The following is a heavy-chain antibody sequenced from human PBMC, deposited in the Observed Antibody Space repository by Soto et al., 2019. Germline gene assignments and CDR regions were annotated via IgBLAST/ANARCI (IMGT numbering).Heavy chain of an antibody. V-gene: IGHV4-30-2*01. CDR2: IYHSGST. J-gene: IGHJ5*02. CDR1: GGSISSGGYS. D-gene: IGHD3-10*01. Sequence: SETLSLTCAVSGGSISSGGYSWSWIRQPPGKGLEWIGYIYHSGSTYYNPSLKSRVTISVDRSKNQFSLKLSSVTAADTAVYYCARGRPRRGVWFDPWGQGTLVTVSS. CDR3: ARGRPRRGVWFDP.